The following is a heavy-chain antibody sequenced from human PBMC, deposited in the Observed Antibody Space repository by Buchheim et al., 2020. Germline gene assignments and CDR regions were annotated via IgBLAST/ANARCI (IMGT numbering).Heavy chain of an antibody. V-gene: IGHV3-30*04. J-gene: IGHJ4*02. Sequence: QVQLVESGGGVVQPGRSLRLSCAVSGFTFRSYAMHWVRQAPGKGLEWVAVVSYDGCNTYHADSAKGRFTISLDNSKNTLYLQMNSLRGEDTAVYYCARDKGRYYFDYWGQGTL. CDR2: VSYDGCNT. CDR3: ARDKGRYYFDY. CDR1: GFTFRSYA. D-gene: IGHD1-26*01.